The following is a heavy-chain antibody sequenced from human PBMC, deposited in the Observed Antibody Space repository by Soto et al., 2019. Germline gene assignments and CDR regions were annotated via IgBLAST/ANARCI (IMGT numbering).Heavy chain of an antibody. CDR1: GGSLTKYY. V-gene: IGHV4-4*07. Sequence: SETLSLTCTVSGGSLTKYYWSLIRQPAGKGLEWIGRISTSGNVVSKASLRSRLTMSVDTSKNQFSLRLTSVTAADTAVYYCARDNNDFWSLYPLAFDYWGQGALVTVSS. CDR2: ISTSGNV. J-gene: IGHJ4*02. D-gene: IGHD3-3*01. CDR3: ARDNNDFWSLYPLAFDY.